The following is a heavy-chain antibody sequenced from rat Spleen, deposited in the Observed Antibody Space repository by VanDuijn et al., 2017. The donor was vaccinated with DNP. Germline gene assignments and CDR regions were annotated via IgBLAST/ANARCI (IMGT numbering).Heavy chain of an antibody. D-gene: IGHD5-1*01. CDR2: ISNTGDNT. CDR3: TRENWVLDY. CDR1: RITFSDHN. V-gene: IGHV5-31*01. J-gene: IGHJ2*01. Sequence: EVQLVESGGGLVQPGRSLKLSCAVSRITFSDHNMAWVRQAPGKGLEWVASISNTGDNTYYSDSVKGRFTISRDDAKSTLYLQMNSLRSEDTATYYCTRENWVLDYWGQGVMVTVSS.